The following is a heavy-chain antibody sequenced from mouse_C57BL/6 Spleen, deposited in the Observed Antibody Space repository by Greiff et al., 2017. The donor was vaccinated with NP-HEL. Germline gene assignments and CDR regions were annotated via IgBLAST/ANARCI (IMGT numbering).Heavy chain of an antibody. CDR2: IDPETGGT. CDR3: TRLTTAVVAYYFDC. D-gene: IGHD1-1*01. Sequence: QVQLQQSGAELVRPGASVTLSCKASGYTFTDYEMHWVKQTPVHGLEWIGAIDPETGGTAYNQKFKGKAILTADKSSSTAYMELRSLTSEDSAVYYCTRLTTAVVAYYFDCWGQGTTLTVSS. J-gene: IGHJ2*01. V-gene: IGHV1-15*01. CDR1: GYTFTDYE.